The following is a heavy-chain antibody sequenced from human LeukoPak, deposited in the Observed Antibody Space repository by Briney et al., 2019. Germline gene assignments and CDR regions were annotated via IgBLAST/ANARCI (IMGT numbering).Heavy chain of an antibody. J-gene: IGHJ6*02. CDR3: ARVTRSGSYYYYYGMDV. Sequence: SETLSLTCTVSGGSISSYYWSWVRQPPGKGLEWIGYIYYSGSTNYNPSLKSRVTISVDTSKNQFSLKLSSVTAADTAVYYCARVTRSGSYYYYYGMDVWGQGTTVTVSS. D-gene: IGHD1-26*01. CDR1: GGSISSYY. V-gene: IGHV4-59*01. CDR2: IYYSGST.